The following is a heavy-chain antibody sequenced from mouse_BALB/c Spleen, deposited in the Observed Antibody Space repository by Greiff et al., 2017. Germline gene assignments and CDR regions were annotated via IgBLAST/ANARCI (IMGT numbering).Heavy chain of an antibody. V-gene: IGHV5-6-5*01. CDR1: GFTFSSYA. CDR3: ARGGGYSYAMTT. Sequence: EVKLVESGGGLVKPGGSLKLSCAASGFTFSSYAMSWVRQTPEKRLEWVASISSGGSTYYPDSVKGRFTISRDNARNILYLQMSSLRSEDTAMYYCARGGGYSYAMTTGVKEPQSPSPQ. CDR2: ISSGGST. J-gene: IGHJ4*01. D-gene: IGHD2-3*01.